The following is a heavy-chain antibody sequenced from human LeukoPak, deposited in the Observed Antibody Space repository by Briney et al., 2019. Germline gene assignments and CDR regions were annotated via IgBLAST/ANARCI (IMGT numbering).Heavy chain of an antibody. CDR2: INHSGST. Sequence: PSETLSLTCAVYGGSFSVYYLSWIRQPPGKGLEWIGEINHSGSTNYNPSLKSRVTISVDTSKNQFSLKLSSVTAADTAVYYCARGLSNSRRTLLGLDYWGQGTLVTVSS. D-gene: IGHD3-16*01. CDR1: GGSFSVYY. CDR3: ARGLSNSRRTLLGLDY. V-gene: IGHV4-34*01. J-gene: IGHJ4*02.